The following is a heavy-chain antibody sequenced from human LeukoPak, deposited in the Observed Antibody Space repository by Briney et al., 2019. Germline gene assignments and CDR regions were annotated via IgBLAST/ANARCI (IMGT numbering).Heavy chain of an antibody. CDR1: GYTFTSYA. CDR3: ARDRGELHFDY. D-gene: IGHD1-26*01. Sequence: ASVKVSCKASGYTFTSYAISWVRQAPGQGLEWMGWISADNGNTDYAQRFQGRVTMTTDTSTSTAYMELSRLRSDDTAVYYCARDRGELHFDYWGQGTLVTVSS. J-gene: IGHJ4*02. V-gene: IGHV1-18*01. CDR2: ISADNGNT.